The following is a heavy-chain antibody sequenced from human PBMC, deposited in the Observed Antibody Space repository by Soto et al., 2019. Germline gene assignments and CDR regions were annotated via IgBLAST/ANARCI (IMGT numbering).Heavy chain of an antibody. D-gene: IGHD2-21*01. Sequence: SETLSLTCTVSGGSISSYYWSWIRQPPGKGLEWIGEINHSGSTNYNPSLKSRVTISVDTSKNQFSLRLSSVTAADTAVYYCARGPDCGGDCYRFDYWGQGTLVTVSS. CDR1: GGSISSYY. CDR2: INHSGST. J-gene: IGHJ4*02. V-gene: IGHV4-34*01. CDR3: ARGPDCGGDCYRFDY.